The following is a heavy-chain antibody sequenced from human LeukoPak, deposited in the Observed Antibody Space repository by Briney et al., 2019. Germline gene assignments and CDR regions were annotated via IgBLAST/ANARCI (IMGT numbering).Heavy chain of an antibody. CDR1: GGTFSSYA. Sequence: ASVKASCKASGGTFSSYAISWVRQAPGQGLEWMGWISAYNGNTNYAQKLQGRVTMTTDTSTSTAYMELRSLRSDDTAVYYCARDSTMVRGVIIDYWGQGTLVTVSS. V-gene: IGHV1-18*01. CDR2: ISAYNGNT. D-gene: IGHD3-10*01. J-gene: IGHJ4*02. CDR3: ARDSTMVRGVIIDY.